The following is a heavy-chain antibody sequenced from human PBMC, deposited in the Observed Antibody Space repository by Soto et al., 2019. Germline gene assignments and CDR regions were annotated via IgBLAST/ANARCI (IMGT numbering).Heavy chain of an antibody. CDR3: ARVFHAPLYNGGNSGLDY. CDR2: INAYNGNT. CDR1: GYTFTSYG. V-gene: IGHV1-18*01. D-gene: IGHD2-21*02. J-gene: IGHJ4*02. Sequence: ASVKVSCKASGYTFTSYGISWVRQAPGQGLEWMGWINAYNGNTNYAQKLQVRVTMTTDTSTSTAYMELRSLRSEDTAVYYCARVFHAPLYNGGNSGLDYWGQGTLVTVSS.